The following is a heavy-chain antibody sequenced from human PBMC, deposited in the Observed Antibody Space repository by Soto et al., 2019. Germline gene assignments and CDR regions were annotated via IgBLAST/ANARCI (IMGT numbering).Heavy chain of an antibody. CDR1: GGSISSSSYY. J-gene: IGHJ1*01. V-gene: IGHV4-39*01. CDR2: IYDSGST. Sequence: QLQLQESGPGLVKPSETLSLTCTVSGGSISSSSYYWGWIRQPPGKGLEWIGSIYDSGSTYYNPSLKRRVTRSGDTSKDRCSRKQSSVTAADTAVYDCAGYYGDYERRPAWGQGTPVTVSS. D-gene: IGHD4-17*01. CDR3: AGYYGDYERRPA.